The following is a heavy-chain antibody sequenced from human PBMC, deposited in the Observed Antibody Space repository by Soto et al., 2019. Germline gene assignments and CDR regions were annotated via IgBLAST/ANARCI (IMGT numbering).Heavy chain of an antibody. Sequence: GGSLRLSCAASGFTFSSYSMHWVRQAPGKGLEWIALIFCDGGDTFYAESVKGRFSISRDNSKNTLYLQMNSLRPDDSAVYYCASEGGVTVNKVTSDAFDIWGQGTMVTVSS. CDR1: GFTFSSYS. V-gene: IGHV3-30*04. CDR3: ASEGGVTVNKVTSDAFDI. D-gene: IGHD4-17*01. CDR2: IFCDGGDT. J-gene: IGHJ3*02.